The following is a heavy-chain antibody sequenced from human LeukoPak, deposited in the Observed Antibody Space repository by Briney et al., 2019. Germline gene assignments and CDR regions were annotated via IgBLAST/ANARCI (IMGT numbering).Heavy chain of an antibody. Sequence: ASVKVSCKASGYTFTSSAIHWVRQAPGQRLEWMGWINPNSGGTNYAQKFQGRVTMTRDTSISTTYMELSRLRSDDTAVYYCARVVIGDYYDSSGYYRHFDYWGQGTLVTVSS. J-gene: IGHJ4*02. V-gene: IGHV1-2*02. CDR2: INPNSGGT. CDR1: GYTFTSSA. CDR3: ARVVIGDYYDSSGYYRHFDY. D-gene: IGHD3-22*01.